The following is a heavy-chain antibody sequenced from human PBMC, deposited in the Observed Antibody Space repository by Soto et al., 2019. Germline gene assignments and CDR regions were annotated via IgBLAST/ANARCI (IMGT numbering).Heavy chain of an antibody. J-gene: IGHJ4*02. V-gene: IGHV4-30-4*08. CDR1: GGSISSGNYY. Sequence: KTSETLSLTCTVSGGSISSGNYYWSWIRQHPGKGLEWIGYIYYSGSTSYNPSLKSRVTISVDTSKNQFSLKLSSVTAADTAVYYCARQLAWWEPTPDYFDYWGQGALVTVSS. CDR3: ARQLAWWEPTPDYFDY. CDR2: IYYSGST. D-gene: IGHD2-15*01.